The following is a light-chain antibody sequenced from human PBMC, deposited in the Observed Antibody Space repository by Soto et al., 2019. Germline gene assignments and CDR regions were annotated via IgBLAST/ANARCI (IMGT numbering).Light chain of an antibody. CDR3: QQRSNWPPN. CDR2: DAS. Sequence: EIVLTQSPATLSLSPGERATLSCRASQSVGSYLAWYQQKPGQAPRLLIYDASNRATGIPARFSGSGSGTDFTLSISSLEPEDLAVYYCQQRSNWPPNFGPGTKVDIK. V-gene: IGKV3-11*01. J-gene: IGKJ3*01. CDR1: QSVGSY.